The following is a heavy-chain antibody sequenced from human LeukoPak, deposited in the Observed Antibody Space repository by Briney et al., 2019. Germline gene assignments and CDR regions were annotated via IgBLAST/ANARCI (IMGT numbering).Heavy chain of an antibody. CDR2: ISGSGGST. D-gene: IGHD3-3*01. J-gene: IGHJ3*02. V-gene: IGHV3-23*01. CDR1: GFTFSSYA. CDR3: AKDDQAYYDFWSGSCAFDI. Sequence: GGSLRLSCAASGFTFSSYAMSWVRQAPGKGLEWVSAISGSGGSTYYADSVKGRFTISRDNSKNTLYLQMNSLRAEDTAVYYCAKDDQAYYDFWSGSCAFDIWGQETMVTVSS.